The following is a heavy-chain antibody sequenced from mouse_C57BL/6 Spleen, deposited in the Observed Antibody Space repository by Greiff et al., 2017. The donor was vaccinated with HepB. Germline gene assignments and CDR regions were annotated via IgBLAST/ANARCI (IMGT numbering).Heavy chain of an antibody. CDR1: GFNIKNTY. CDR3: ARSGDYDYDFDY. V-gene: IGHV14-3*01. D-gene: IGHD2-4*01. J-gene: IGHJ2*01. Sequence: VQLKESVAELVRPGASVKLSCTASGFNIKNTYMHWVKQRPEQGLEWIGRIDPANGNTKYAPKFPGEATIAADTSSNTAYLQLSSLTSEDTAIYYCARSGDYDYDFDYWGQGTTLTVSS. CDR2: IDPANGNT.